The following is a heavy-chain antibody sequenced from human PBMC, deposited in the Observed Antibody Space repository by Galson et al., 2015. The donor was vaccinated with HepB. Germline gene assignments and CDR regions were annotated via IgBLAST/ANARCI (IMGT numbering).Heavy chain of an antibody. CDR2: IHPTTNYT. CDR1: GYNHSTSY. CDR3: ATTSADVSGGFGGWDHASSMDV. Sequence: SVKVSCKASGYNHSTSYIQWVRQAPGQGLEWVTVIHPTTNYTHAAQRFQGRVTLTRDASTHTVYMHLSSLTSDDTALYYCATTSADVSGGFGGWDHASSMDVWGTGTTVTVSS. D-gene: IGHD3-3*01. J-gene: IGHJ6*03. V-gene: IGHV1-46*01.